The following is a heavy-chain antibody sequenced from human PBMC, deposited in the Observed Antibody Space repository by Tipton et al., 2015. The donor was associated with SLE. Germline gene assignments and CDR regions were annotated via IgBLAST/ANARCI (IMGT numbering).Heavy chain of an antibody. D-gene: IGHD2-15*01. CDR3: ARGSGYCSGGSCYPNWFDP. Sequence: TLSLTCTVSGGSISSGGYYWSWIRQPPGKGLEWIGSIYHSGSTYYNPSLKSRVTISVDTSKNQFSLKLSSVTAADTAVYYCARGSGYCSGGSCYPNWFDPWGQGTLVTVSS. CDR1: GGSISSGGYY. J-gene: IGHJ5*02. V-gene: IGHV4-39*07. CDR2: IYHSGST.